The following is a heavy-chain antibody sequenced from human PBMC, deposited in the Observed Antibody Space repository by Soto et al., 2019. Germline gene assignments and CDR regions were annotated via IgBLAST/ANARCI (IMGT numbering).Heavy chain of an antibody. CDR2: INSDGSST. V-gene: IGHV3-74*01. CDR1: GFTFSSYW. D-gene: IGHD2-2*01. J-gene: IGHJ5*02. Sequence: PGGSLRLSCAASGFTFSSYWMHWVRQAPGKGLVWVSRINSDGSSTSYADSVKGRFTISRDNAKNTLYLQMNSLRAEDTAVYYCARDPYCSSTSCYENWFDPWGQGTLVTVSS. CDR3: ARDPYCSSTSCYENWFDP.